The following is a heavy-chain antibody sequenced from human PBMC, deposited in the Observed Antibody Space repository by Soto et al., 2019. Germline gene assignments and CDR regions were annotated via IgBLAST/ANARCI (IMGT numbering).Heavy chain of an antibody. Sequence: PGGSLRLSCAASGFTFSSYGMHWVRQAPGKGLEWVAVISYDGSNKYYADSVKGRFTISRDNSKNTLYLQMNSLRAEDTAVYYCAKLIFRGVIADAYYYYGMDVWGQGTTVT. CDR3: AKLIFRGVIADAYYYYGMDV. CDR2: ISYDGSNK. V-gene: IGHV3-30*18. D-gene: IGHD3-10*01. J-gene: IGHJ6*02. CDR1: GFTFSSYG.